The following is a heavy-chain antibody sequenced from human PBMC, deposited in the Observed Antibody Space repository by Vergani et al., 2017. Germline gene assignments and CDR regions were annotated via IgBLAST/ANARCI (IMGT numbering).Heavy chain of an antibody. CDR2: IKQDGSEE. Sequence: EVQLLESGGGLVQPGGSLRLSCEASGFSFPGYAMSWVRQAPGKGLEWVANIKQDGSEEFYVDSVKGRFTISRDNAKSSLYLQMNSLRVADTAVYYCARGHPVGSYWGQGTLVTVSS. CDR3: ARGHPVGSY. J-gene: IGHJ4*02. V-gene: IGHV3-7*01. CDR1: GFSFPGYA. D-gene: IGHD1-26*01.